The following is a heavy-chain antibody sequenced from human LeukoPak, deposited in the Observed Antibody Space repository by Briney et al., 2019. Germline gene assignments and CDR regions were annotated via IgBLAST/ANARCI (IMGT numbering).Heavy chain of an antibody. V-gene: IGHV3-23*01. CDR2: ISPGGGTT. D-gene: IGHD5/OR15-5a*01. CDR3: GKGPGYSVYDNLPHH. CDR1: GFAFGSEA. J-gene: IGHJ5*02. Sequence: GGSLRLSCAVSGFAFGSEAMSWVRQSPARGLEWVASISPGGGTTYYADYVKGRFTISRDNSKNTLNLQMDSLRADDTAVYYCGKGPGYSVYDNLPHHWGQGTLVTVSS.